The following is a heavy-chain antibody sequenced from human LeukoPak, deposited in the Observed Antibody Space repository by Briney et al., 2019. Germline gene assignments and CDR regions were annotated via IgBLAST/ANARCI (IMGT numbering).Heavy chain of an antibody. D-gene: IGHD1-26*01. J-gene: IGHJ4*02. CDR3: AKRGYSESYYYLDY. Sequence: GGSLRLSCAASGFTFSGYGMHWVRQAPGKGLEWVAFISYDGNNKYYADSVKGRFTISRDNSKNTLNLQMNSLRPEDTALYYCAKRGYSESYYYLDYWGQGTLVTVSS. CDR2: ISYDGNNK. CDR1: GFTFSGYG. V-gene: IGHV3-30*02.